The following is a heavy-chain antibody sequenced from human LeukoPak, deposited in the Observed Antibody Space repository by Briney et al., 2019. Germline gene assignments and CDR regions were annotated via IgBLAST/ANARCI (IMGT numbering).Heavy chain of an antibody. CDR3: ARERISGYYYYYYGMDV. J-gene: IGHJ6*02. D-gene: IGHD3-22*01. CDR2: ISYDGSNK. CDR1: GSTFSSYA. V-gene: IGHV3-30*14. Sequence: GGSLRLSCAASGSTFSSYAMHWVRQAPGKGLEWVAVISYDGSNKYYADSVKGRFTISRDNSKNTLYLQMNSLRAEDTAVYYCARERISGYYYYYYGMDVWGQGTTVTVSS.